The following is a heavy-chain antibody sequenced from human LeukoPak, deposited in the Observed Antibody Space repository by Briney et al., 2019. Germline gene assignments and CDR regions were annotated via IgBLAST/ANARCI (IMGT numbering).Heavy chain of an antibody. Sequence: GGSLRLSCAASGFTFSSYWMSWVRQAPGKGLEWVANIKQDGSEKYYVDYVKGRFTISRDNAKNSLYLQINSLRAEDTAVYYCARDRKDYGDSVGFDYWGQGTLVTVPS. J-gene: IGHJ4*02. CDR2: IKQDGSEK. D-gene: IGHD4-17*01. CDR1: GFTFSSYW. V-gene: IGHV3-7*05. CDR3: ARDRKDYGDSVGFDY.